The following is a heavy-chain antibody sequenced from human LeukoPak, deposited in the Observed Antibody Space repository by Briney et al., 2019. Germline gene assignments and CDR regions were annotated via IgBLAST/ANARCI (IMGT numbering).Heavy chain of an antibody. D-gene: IGHD6-13*01. Sequence: PGGSLRLSCSGSGFTFSTYAIHWVRQAPGKGPEYVSLINTSGDKTYYADSVKGRFTISRDNSKNTVSLQMSSLRDEDTAMYYCVKDLYKGETSTWYYFDYWGQGTLVTVSP. J-gene: IGHJ4*02. CDR1: GFTFSTYA. CDR2: INTSGDKT. V-gene: IGHV3-64D*06. CDR3: VKDLYKGETSTWYYFDY.